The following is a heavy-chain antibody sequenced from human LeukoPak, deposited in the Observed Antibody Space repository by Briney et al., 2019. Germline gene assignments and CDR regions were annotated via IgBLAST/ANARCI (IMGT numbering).Heavy chain of an antibody. V-gene: IGHV1-69*13. D-gene: IGHD5-12*01. CDR1: GGTFSSYA. J-gene: IGHJ6*04. Sequence: SVKVSCTASGGTFSSYAISWVRQAPGQGLEWMGGIIPIFGTANYAQKFQGRVTITADESTSTAYMELSSLRSEDTAVYYCARKRSGYDEVVGDYYGMDVWGKGTTVTVSS. CDR2: IIPIFGTA. CDR3: ARKRSGYDEVVGDYYGMDV.